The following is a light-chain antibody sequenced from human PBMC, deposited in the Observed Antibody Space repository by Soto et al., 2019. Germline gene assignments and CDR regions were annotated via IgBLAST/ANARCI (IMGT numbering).Light chain of an antibody. CDR2: GNS. CDR3: QSSGSSLSVVV. CDR1: SSNIRAGYD. Sequence: QSVLTQPPSVSGAPGQRVTISCTGSSSNIRAGYDVHWYQQLPGTAPKLLIYGNSNRPSGVPDRFSGSKSGTSASLAITGLQAEDEAAYYCQSSGSSLSVVVFGGGTRLTVL. V-gene: IGLV1-40*01. J-gene: IGLJ2*01.